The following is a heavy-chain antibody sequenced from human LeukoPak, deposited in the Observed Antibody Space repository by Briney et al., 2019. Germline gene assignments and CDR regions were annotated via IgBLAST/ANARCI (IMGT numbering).Heavy chain of an antibody. Sequence: SETLSLTCTVSGGSISSYYWSWIRQPPGKGLEWIGYIYYSGSTNYNPSLKSRVTISVDTSKNQFSLKLSSVTAADTAVYYCARGPRDYYDSSGDPYDTYYYFDYWGQGTLVTVSS. D-gene: IGHD3-22*01. J-gene: IGHJ4*02. CDR3: ARGPRDYYDSSGDPYDTYYYFDY. CDR1: GGSISSYY. CDR2: IYYSGST. V-gene: IGHV4-59*01.